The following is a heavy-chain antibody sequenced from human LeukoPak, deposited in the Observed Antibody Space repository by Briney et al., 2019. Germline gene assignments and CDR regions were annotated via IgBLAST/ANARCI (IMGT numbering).Heavy chain of an antibody. D-gene: IGHD3-3*01. J-gene: IGHJ5*02. CDR3: ARHRLPLRRSGYYGGWFDP. CDR2: IYYSGST. Sequence: GSLRLSCAASGFTVSSNYMSWVRQPPGKGLEWIGSIYYSGSTYYNPSLKSRVTISVDTSKNQFSLKLSSVTAADTAVYYCARHRLPLRRSGYYGGWFDPWGQGTLVTVSS. V-gene: IGHV4-39*01. CDR1: GFTVSSNY.